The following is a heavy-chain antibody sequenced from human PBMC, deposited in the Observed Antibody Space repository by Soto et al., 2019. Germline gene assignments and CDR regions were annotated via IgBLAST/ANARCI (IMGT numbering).Heavy chain of an antibody. V-gene: IGHV5-10-1*01. CDR1: GYSFTSYW. CDR3: ARHTVGYCSSTSCSGHSGDFDY. D-gene: IGHD2-2*01. J-gene: IGHJ4*02. Sequence: PGESLKISCKGSGYSFTSYWISWVRQMPGKGLEWMGRIDPSDSYTNYSPSFQGHVTISADKSISTAYLQWSSLKASDTAMYYCARHTVGYCSSTSCSGHSGDFDYWGQGTLVTVSS. CDR2: IDPSDSYT.